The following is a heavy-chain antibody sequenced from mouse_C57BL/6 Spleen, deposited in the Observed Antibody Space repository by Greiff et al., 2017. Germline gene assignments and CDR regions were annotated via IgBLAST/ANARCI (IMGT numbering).Heavy chain of an antibody. CDR2: INPNNGGT. V-gene: IGHV1-22*01. J-gene: IGHJ1*03. Sequence: VQLQQSGPELVKPGASVKMSCKASGYTFTDYNMHWVKQSHGKSLEWIGYINPNNGGTSYNQKFKGKATLTVNKSSSTAYMELRSLTSEDSAVYYCARRNWDGRYFDVWGTGTTVTVSS. CDR1: GYTFTDYN. CDR3: ARRNWDGRYFDV. D-gene: IGHD4-1*01.